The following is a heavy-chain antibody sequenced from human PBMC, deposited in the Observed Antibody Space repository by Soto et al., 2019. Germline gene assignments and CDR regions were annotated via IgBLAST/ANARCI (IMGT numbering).Heavy chain of an antibody. CDR3: ARPEYSSSSYGMDV. Sequence: EVQLVESGGGLVQPGGSLRLSCAASGFTFSSYSMNWVRQAPGQRLEWVSYISSSSSTIYYADSVKGRFTISSDNAKNFLYLQMNRLRDEDTPVYYCARPEYSSSSYGMDVLGQGTTVTVS. CDR1: GFTFSSYS. J-gene: IGHJ6*02. CDR2: ISSSSSTI. D-gene: IGHD6-6*01. V-gene: IGHV3-48*02.